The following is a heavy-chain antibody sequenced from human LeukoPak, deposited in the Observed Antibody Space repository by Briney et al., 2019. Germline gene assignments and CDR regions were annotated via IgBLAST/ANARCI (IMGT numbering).Heavy chain of an antibody. CDR2: ISHSGTT. CDR3: ARGVSDQN. CDR1: GGSFSGYY. J-gene: IGHJ4*02. Sequence: SETLSLTCAVYGGSFSGYYWSWIRQSPGKGLEWIGEISHSGTTYYNPSLKSRVTISLDTSKNQFFLKLTSVTAADTAVYYCARGVSDQNWGQGTLVTDSS. V-gene: IGHV4-34*01.